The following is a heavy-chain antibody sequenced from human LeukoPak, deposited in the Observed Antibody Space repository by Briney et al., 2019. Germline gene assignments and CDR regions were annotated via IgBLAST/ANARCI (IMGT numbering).Heavy chain of an antibody. Sequence: GESLKISCKGSGYSFTSYWIGWVRQMPGKGLEWMGIIYPGDSDTRYSPSFQGQVTISADKSISTAYLQWSSLKASDTAMYYCAREGKPGYCSGGSCYPFDYWGQGTLVTVSS. CDR1: GYSFTSYW. CDR2: IYPGDSDT. V-gene: IGHV5-51*01. J-gene: IGHJ4*02. CDR3: AREGKPGYCSGGSCYPFDY. D-gene: IGHD2-15*01.